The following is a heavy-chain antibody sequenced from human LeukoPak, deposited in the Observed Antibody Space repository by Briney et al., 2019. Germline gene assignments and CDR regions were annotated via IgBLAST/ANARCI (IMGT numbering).Heavy chain of an antibody. J-gene: IGHJ6*02. CDR1: GFTVSSHY. CDR2: IYSGGST. Sequence: GGSLRLSCAASGFTVSSHYMSWVRQAPGKGLAWVSFIYSGGSTYYADSVKGRFTISRHNSKNTLYLQMNSLRAEDTAVYYCARGRGYYDILTGYRGPHYYYGMDVWGQGTTVTVSS. CDR3: ARGRGYYDILTGYRGPHYYYGMDV. V-gene: IGHV3-53*04. D-gene: IGHD3-9*01.